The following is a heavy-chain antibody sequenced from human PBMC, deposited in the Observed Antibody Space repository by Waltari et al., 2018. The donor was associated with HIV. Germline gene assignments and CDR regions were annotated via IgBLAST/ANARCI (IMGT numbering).Heavy chain of an antibody. CDR3: ARGYYDSSGYLGY. J-gene: IGHJ4*02. CDR1: GFTVLSKQ. Sequence: EVKLVATGGDLIQSGGSLRLSCAASGFTVLSKQMMWVRQAPGKGLEWVSVIYSVGSTYYADSVKGRFTISRDNSKNTLYLQMNSLRAEDTAVYYCARGYYDSSGYLGYWGQGTLVTVSS. CDR2: IYSVGST. V-gene: IGHV3-53*02. D-gene: IGHD3-22*01.